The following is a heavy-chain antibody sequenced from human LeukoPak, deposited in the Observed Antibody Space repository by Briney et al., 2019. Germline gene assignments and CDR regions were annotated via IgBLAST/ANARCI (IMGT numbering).Heavy chain of an antibody. D-gene: IGHD3-10*01. CDR3: AASGGPINWFDP. CDR2: ITHNGYT. J-gene: IGHJ5*02. Sequence: PSETLSLTCAVYGGSFSGYYWGWIRQPPGKGLQWIGEITHNGYTNYNPALKSRVTISIGTSKNEFSLKVSSVTAADMAIYYCAASGGPINWFDPWGQGTLVTVSS. CDR1: GGSFSGYY. V-gene: IGHV4-34*01.